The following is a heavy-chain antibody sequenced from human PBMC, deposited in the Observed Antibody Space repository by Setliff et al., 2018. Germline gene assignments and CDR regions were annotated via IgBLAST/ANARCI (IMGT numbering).Heavy chain of an antibody. CDR1: GDSVSSSRFY. CDR3: AGSTVTQVDY. Sequence: SETLSLTCTVSGDSVSSSRFYWAWIRQPPGKGLEWIGYIYYSGSTNYNPSLKSRVTISVDTSKNHFSLKLSSVTAADTAVYYCAGSTVTQVDYWGQGTLVTVS. D-gene: IGHD4-17*01. V-gene: IGHV4-61*03. CDR2: IYYSGST. J-gene: IGHJ4*02.